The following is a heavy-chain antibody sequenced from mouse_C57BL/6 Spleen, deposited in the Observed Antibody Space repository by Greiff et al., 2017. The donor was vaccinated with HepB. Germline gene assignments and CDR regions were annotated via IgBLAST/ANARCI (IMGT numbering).Heavy chain of an antibody. Sequence: QVTLKESGPGILQPSQTLSLTCSFSGFSLSTFGMGVGWIRQPSGKGLEWLAHIWWDDDKYYNPALKSRLTISKDTSKNQVFLKIANVDTADTATYYCARMRYGSSYGDYAMDYWGQGTSVTVSS. CDR3: ARMRYGSSYGDYAMDY. CDR1: GFSLSTFGMG. J-gene: IGHJ4*01. CDR2: IWWDDDK. V-gene: IGHV8-8*01. D-gene: IGHD1-1*01.